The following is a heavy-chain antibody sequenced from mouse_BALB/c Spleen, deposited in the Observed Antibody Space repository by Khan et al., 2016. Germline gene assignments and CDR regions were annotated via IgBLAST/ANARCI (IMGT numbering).Heavy chain of an antibody. J-gene: IGHJ3*01. CDR2: ISDGGSYT. CDR3: AGGGLRRGFAY. CDR1: GFTFSDYY. Sequence: EVELVESGGGLVKPGGSLKLSCAASGFTFSDYYMYWVRQTPGKRLEWVATISDGGSYTYYPDRVKGRFTISGDNAYNNHYLQMSSLKSEDTAMYYCAGGGLRRGFAYWGPGTLVTVSA. V-gene: IGHV5-4*02.